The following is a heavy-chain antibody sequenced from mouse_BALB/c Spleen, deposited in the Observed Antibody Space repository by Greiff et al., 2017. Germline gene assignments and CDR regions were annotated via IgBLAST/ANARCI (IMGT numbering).Heavy chain of an antibody. CDR1: GYTFSSYW. J-gene: IGHJ3*01. CDR3: ARLYGNYAWFAY. CDR2: ILPGSGST. Sequence: VKLQESGAELMKPGASVKISCKATGYTFSSYWIEWVKQRPGHGLEWIGEILPGSGSTNYNEKFKGKATFTADTSSNTAYMQLSSLTSEDSAFYYCARLYGNYAWFAYWVQGTLVTVSA. V-gene: IGHV1-9*01. D-gene: IGHD2-1*01.